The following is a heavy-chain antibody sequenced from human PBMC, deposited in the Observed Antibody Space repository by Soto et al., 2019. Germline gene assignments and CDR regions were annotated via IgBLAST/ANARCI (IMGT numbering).Heavy chain of an antibody. J-gene: IGHJ4*02. Sequence: EVQLLESGGGLVQPGGSLRLSCAASGFTFSNYAMSWVRQAPGKGLEWVSGISGSGGTTYYADSVKGRFTISRDTSKNTLYLQMTSLRVEDTAVYYCAKEPLVATIRFFYYWGQGTLVTVSS. CDR1: GFTFSNYA. V-gene: IGHV3-23*01. CDR2: ISGSGGTT. D-gene: IGHD5-12*01. CDR3: AKEPLVATIRFFYY.